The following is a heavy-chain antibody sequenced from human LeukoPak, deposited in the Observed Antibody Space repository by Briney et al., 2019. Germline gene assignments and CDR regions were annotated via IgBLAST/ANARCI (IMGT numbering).Heavy chain of an antibody. CDR3: ARGDYYGSGSYYFDY. J-gene: IGHJ4*02. D-gene: IGHD3-10*01. Sequence: ASVKVSCKASGGTFSSYAISWVRQAPGQGLEWMGGIIPIFGTANYAQKFQGRVTITADESTSTAYMELSSLRSEDTAVYYCARGDYYGSGSYYFDYWGLGTLVTVSS. CDR2: IIPIFGTA. V-gene: IGHV1-69*13. CDR1: GGTFSSYA.